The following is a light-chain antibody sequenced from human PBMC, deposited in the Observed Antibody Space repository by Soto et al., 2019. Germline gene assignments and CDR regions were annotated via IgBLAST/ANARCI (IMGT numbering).Light chain of an antibody. CDR1: QTIRRW. V-gene: IGKV1-5*01. CDR2: DAS. CDR3: QHYNSDPWT. Sequence: DIETTQYPSTLSASVGDRVTITCRASQTIRRWLAWYQQRPGKAPKVLIYDASTLESGVPARFSGSGSETEFTLTISSLQPEDSATYYCQHYNSDPWTFGQGTKV. J-gene: IGKJ1*01.